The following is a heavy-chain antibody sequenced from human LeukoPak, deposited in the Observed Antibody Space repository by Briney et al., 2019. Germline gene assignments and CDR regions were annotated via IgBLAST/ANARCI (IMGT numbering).Heavy chain of an antibody. CDR1: GFTFSSYS. CDR2: ISSSSSYI. V-gene: IGHV3-21*01. J-gene: IGHJ1*01. CDR3: ERARYSSSWPLPLPVN. Sequence: GGSLRLSCAASGFTFSSYSMNWVRQAPGKGLEWVSSISSSSSYIYYADSVKGRFTISRDNAKNSLYLQMNSLRAEDTAVYYCERARYSSSWPLPLPVNWGQGTLVTVSS. D-gene: IGHD6-13*01.